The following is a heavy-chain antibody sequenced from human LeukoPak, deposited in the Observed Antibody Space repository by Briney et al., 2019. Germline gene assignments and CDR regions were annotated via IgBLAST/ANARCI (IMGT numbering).Heavy chain of an antibody. CDR3: TTEGFTYGYHSLDS. D-gene: IGHD5-18*01. J-gene: IGHJ4*02. CDR1: GVTFSGSA. V-gene: IGHV3-73*01. Sequence: GGSLRLSCAASGVTFSGSAMHWVRQASGKGQERVGRIRSKANSYATAYAASVKGRFTISTDDSKSTLYLQMSSLKSEDTAVYYCTTEGFTYGYHSLDSWGQGTPVTVSS. CDR2: IRSKANSYAT.